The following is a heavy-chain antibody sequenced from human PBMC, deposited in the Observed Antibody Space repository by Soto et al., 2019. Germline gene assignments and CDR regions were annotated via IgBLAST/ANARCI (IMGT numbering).Heavy chain of an antibody. CDR1: GASISSGRSY. V-gene: IGHV4-31*03. Sequence: SETLSLTCTVSGASISSGRSYWSWIRQHPGKGLEWIGYMFYSGSTYYHSSPKSRVNISADTSKNQFSLRLTSVTPADTAVYYCARDNGYGHFDSWGQGTLVTVSS. J-gene: IGHJ4*02. D-gene: IGHD5-12*01. CDR2: MFYSGST. CDR3: ARDNGYGHFDS.